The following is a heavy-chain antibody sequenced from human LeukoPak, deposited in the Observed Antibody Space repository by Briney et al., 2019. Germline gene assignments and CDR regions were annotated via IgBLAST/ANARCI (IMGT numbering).Heavy chain of an antibody. CDR2: IHFSRNT. D-gene: IGHD3-10*01. J-gene: IGHJ5*02. CDR3: ARRVQMSSASATSDTWLDP. Sequence: EPSETLTLTCTVSGDSISSYYWNWIWQPPGKGLEWIGHIHFSRNTNYNPSLKSRVTISLDSANNQFSLRLISVTAADTAVYYCARRVQMSSASATSDTWLDPWGQGTLVSVSP. V-gene: IGHV4-59*01. CDR1: GDSISSYY.